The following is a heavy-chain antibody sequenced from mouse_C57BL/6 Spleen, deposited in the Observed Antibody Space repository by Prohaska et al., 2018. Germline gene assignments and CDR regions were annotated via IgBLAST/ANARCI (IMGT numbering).Heavy chain of an antibody. J-gene: IGHJ2*01. V-gene: IGHV1-22*01. CDR2: INPNNGGT. Sequence: HGKSLEWIGYINPNNGGTSYNQKFKGKATLTVNKSSSTAYMELRSLTSEDSAVYYCARNYYDYDGVGGYFDYWGQGTTLTVSS. D-gene: IGHD2-4*01. CDR3: ARNYYDYDGVGGYFDY.